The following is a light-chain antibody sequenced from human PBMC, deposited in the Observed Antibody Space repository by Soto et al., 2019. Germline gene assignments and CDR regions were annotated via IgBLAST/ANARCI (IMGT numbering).Light chain of an antibody. CDR2: GAS. CDR3: QQLFMYPPT. Sequence: EIVLTQSPGTLSLSPGERATLSCRASQSVSSSYLAWYQHKPGQAPRLLIYGASSRAAGIPDRFSGSGSGTDFTLTVSRLEAEDFAVYYCQQLFMYPPTFGPGTKVDIK. CDR1: QSVSSSY. J-gene: IGKJ3*01. V-gene: IGKV3-20*01.